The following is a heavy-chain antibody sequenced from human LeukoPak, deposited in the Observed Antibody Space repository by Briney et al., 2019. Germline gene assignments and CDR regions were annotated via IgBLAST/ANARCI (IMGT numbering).Heavy chain of an antibody. D-gene: IGHD2-2*01. V-gene: IGHV3-23*01. J-gene: IGHJ3*02. Sequence: GGSLRLSCAASGFTFSSYAMNWVRQAPGKGLEWVSGISGGGDTTFYADSVKDRFTISRSNSKNTLYLHMNSLGAEDTAVYYCEKLRSSSSSDAFDIWGQGTMVTVSS. CDR3: EKLRSSSSSDAFDI. CDR2: ISGGGDTT. CDR1: GFTFSSYA.